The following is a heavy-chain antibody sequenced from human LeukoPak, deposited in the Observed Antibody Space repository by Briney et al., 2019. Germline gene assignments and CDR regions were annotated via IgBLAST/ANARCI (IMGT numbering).Heavy chain of an antibody. CDR2: INHSGGT. Sequence: SETLSLTCAVYGGSFSGYYWSWNRQPPGKGLEWIGEINHSGGTNYNPSLKSRVTISVDTSKNQFSLKLSSVTAADTAVYFCARGGVTTIAQYDYWGQGILVTVSS. D-gene: IGHD5-12*01. V-gene: IGHV4-34*01. CDR3: ARGGVTTIAQYDY. J-gene: IGHJ4*02. CDR1: GGSFSGYY.